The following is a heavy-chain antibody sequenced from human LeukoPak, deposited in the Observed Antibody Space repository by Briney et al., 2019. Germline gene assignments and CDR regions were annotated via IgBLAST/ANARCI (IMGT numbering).Heavy chain of an antibody. CDR3: VSTGDAYNKGQLDY. J-gene: IGHJ4*02. D-gene: IGHD5-24*01. CDR2: INPHSGGT. CDR1: GYTFTDYY. V-gene: IGHV1-2*02. Sequence: GASVTVSCKSSGYTFTDYYMHWVRQSPGQGLEWMGWINPHSGGTNYAQKFQGRVTMTRDTSITTAYMELNSLRSDDTAVFYCVSTGDAYNKGQLDYWGQGTLVTVSS.